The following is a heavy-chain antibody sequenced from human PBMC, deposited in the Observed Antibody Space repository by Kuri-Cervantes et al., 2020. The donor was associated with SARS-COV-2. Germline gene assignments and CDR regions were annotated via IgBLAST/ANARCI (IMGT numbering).Heavy chain of an antibody. CDR3: ARVEANWGSGAFDI. Sequence: GSLRLSCAASGFTFSSYAMHWVRQAPGKGLEWVAVISYDGSNKYYADSVKGRFTISRDNSKNTLYLQMNSLRAEDTAVYYCARVEANWGSGAFDIWGQGTMVTVSS. D-gene: IGHD7-27*01. CDR1: GFTFSSYA. J-gene: IGHJ3*02. V-gene: IGHV3-30*01. CDR2: ISYDGSNK.